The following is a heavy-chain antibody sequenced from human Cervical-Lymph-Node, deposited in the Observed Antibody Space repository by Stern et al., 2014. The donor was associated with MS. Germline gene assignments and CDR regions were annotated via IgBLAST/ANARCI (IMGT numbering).Heavy chain of an antibody. D-gene: IGHD6-6*01. CDR2: IISIFEAA. CDR1: GGTFSNYA. CDR3: ARGGSSSYYLGDHYYAMDV. Sequence: DQLVESGAEVKKPGSSVKVSCKASGGTFSNYAISWVRQAPGQGPEWMGGIISIFEAANYAQKFQGRVTIPADDSRSTTYMEVRSLRSDDTAVYYCARGGSSSYYLGDHYYAMDVWGQGTTVTVSS. V-gene: IGHV1-69*01. J-gene: IGHJ6*02.